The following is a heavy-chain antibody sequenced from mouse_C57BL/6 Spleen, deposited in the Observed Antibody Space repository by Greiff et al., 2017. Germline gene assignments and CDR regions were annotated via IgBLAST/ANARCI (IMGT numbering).Heavy chain of an antibody. CDR2: LHPSDSDT. CDR1: GYTFTSYW. D-gene: IGHD4-1*01. V-gene: IGHV1-74*01. Sequence: VQLQQSGAELVKPGASVKVSCKASGYTFTSYWLDWVKQRPGPGLEWIGRLHPSDSDTNSNQKFTGKATLTVDKSYSPAYLQLSSLTSEDSAVYYCAISLTWFDDWGQGTTLTVSS. CDR3: AISLTWFDD. J-gene: IGHJ2*01.